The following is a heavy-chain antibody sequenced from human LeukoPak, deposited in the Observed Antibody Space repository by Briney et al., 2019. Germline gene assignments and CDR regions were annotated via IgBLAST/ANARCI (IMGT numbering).Heavy chain of an antibody. J-gene: IGHJ5*02. CDR1: GYTFTGYY. CDR3: ARQSDWGWYWFDP. D-gene: IGHD7-27*01. Sequence: GASVKVSCKASGYTFTGYYMHWVRQAPGQGLEWMGWINPSGGSTSYAQKFQGRVTMTRDMSTSTVYMELSSLRSEDTAVYYCARQSDWGWYWFDPWGQGTVVTVSS. CDR2: INPSGGST. V-gene: IGHV1-46*01.